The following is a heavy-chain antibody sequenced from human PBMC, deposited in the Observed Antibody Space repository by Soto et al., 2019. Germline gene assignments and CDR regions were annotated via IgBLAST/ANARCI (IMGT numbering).Heavy chain of an antibody. D-gene: IGHD3-9*01. V-gene: IGHV3-23*01. CDR2: ISGSGGST. CDR1: GFTFSSYA. Sequence: GSLRLSCAASGFTFSSYAMSWVRQAPGKGLEWVSAISGSGGSTYYADSVKGRFTISRDNSKNTLYLQMNSLRAEDTAVYYCAKDQWRTGYFDYWGQGTLVTVSS. J-gene: IGHJ4*02. CDR3: AKDQWRTGYFDY.